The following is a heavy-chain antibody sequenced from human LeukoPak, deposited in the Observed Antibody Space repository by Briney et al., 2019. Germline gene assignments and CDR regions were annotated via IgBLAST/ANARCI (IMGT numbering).Heavy chain of an antibody. J-gene: IGHJ4*02. D-gene: IGHD2-21*01. V-gene: IGHV3-74*01. CDR3: ASPYCGRIACYGGNY. CDR1: GFTFTNHW. Sequence: GGSLRLSCAASGFTFTNHWMHWVRQAPGKGLVWLSRINSDGRITNYADSVKGRFTISRDNAKNTLYLQMNSLRAEDTAVYYCASPYCGRIACYGGNYWGQGTLVTVSS. CDR2: INSDGRIT.